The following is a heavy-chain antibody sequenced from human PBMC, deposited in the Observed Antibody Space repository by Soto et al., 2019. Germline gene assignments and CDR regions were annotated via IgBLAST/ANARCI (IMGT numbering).Heavy chain of an antibody. CDR2: FGSSSSYT. J-gene: IGHJ3*02. Sequence: QVQLVESGGGLVKPGGSLRLSCAASGFTFSDYYMSWIRQAPGKGLEWVSYFGSSSSYTNYADSVKGRFTISRDSAKNSLYLQMNSLRAEDTAVYYCARDADILTGSDAFDIWGQGTMVTVSS. CDR1: GFTFSDYY. D-gene: IGHD3-9*01. V-gene: IGHV3-11*05. CDR3: ARDADILTGSDAFDI.